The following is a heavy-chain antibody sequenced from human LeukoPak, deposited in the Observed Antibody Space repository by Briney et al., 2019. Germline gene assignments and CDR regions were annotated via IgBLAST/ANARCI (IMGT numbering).Heavy chain of an antibody. CDR2: IYYSGST. D-gene: IGHD6-19*01. J-gene: IGHJ4*02. CDR3: ARDFSGWYHY. Sequence: SETLSLTCTVSGGSISSSSYYWGWIRQPPGTGLEWIGSIYYSGSTYYNPSLKSRVTISVDTSKNQFSLKLSSVTAADTAVYYCARDFSGWYHYWGQGTLVTVSS. V-gene: IGHV4-39*07. CDR1: GGSISSSSYY.